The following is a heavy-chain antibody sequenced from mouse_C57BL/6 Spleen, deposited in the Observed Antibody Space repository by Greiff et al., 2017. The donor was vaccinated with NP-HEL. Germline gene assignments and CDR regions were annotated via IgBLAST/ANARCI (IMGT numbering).Heavy chain of an antibody. Sequence: VQLQQSDAELVKPGASVKISCKVSGYTFTDHTIHWMKQRPEQGLEWIGYIYPRDGSTKYNEKFKGKATLTADKSSSTAYMQLNSLTSEDSAVYFCAGEIYYGNFYYAMDYWGQGTSVTVSS. CDR1: GYTFTDHT. CDR2: IYPRDGST. V-gene: IGHV1-78*01. CDR3: AGEIYYGNFYYAMDY. D-gene: IGHD2-1*01. J-gene: IGHJ4*01.